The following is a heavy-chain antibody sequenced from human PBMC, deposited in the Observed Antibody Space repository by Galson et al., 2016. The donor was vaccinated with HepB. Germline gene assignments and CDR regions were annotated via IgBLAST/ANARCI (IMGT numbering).Heavy chain of an antibody. D-gene: IGHD3-16*01. CDR2: THYGEGT. CDR1: GASLSSGAYH. CDR3: GTYLVGHGGTGY. V-gene: IGHV4-61*08. J-gene: IGHJ4*02. Sequence: ETLSLTCTVSGASLSSGAYHWAWIRQPAGKGLEWMGPTHYGEGTRYNPSLEGRVTISIDTSTNQLLLTLTSVTAADTAVYYCGTYLVGHGGTGYWGQGTPVTVSP.